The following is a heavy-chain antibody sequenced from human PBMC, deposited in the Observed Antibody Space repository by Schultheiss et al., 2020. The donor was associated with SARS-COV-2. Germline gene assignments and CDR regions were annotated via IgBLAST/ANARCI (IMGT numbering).Heavy chain of an antibody. D-gene: IGHD3-10*01. CDR3: ARDPTYYGSGSYYNHYFDY. CDR2: IYYSGST. CDR1: GGSFSGYY. Sequence: SETLSLTCAVYGGSFSGYYWSWIRQPPGKGLEWIGYIYYSGSTNYNPSLKSRVTISVDTSKNQFSLKLSSVTAADTAVYYCARDPTYYGSGSYYNHYFDYWGQGTLVTVSS. V-gene: IGHV4-34*11. J-gene: IGHJ4*02.